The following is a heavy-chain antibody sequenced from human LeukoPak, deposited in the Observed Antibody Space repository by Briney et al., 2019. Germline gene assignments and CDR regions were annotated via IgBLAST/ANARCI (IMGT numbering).Heavy chain of an antibody. CDR1: GFTFSDYY. D-gene: IGHD6-13*01. CDR3: ASVAAAADDFDI. J-gene: IGHJ3*02. Sequence: GVSLRLSCAASGFTFSDYYMSWIRQAPGKWLECVSYIRSSGSTIYYADSVKGRFTISRDNANNSLYLQMNSLRAEDTAVYYCASVAAAADDFDIWGPGTIVTASS. V-gene: IGHV3-11*01. CDR2: IRSSGSTI.